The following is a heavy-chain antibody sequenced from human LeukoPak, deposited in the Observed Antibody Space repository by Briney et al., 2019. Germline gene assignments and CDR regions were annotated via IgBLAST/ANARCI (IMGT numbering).Heavy chain of an antibody. CDR2: IYSGGST. V-gene: IGHV3-53*01. CDR1: GFTVSSNY. CDR3: ARGSGTHYYFDY. D-gene: IGHD6-13*01. Sequence: GGSLRLSCAASGFTVSSNYMSWVRQAPGKGLEWVSVIYSGGSTYYSDSVKGRFTISRDNSKNTPYLQMNSLRVEDTAVYSCARGSGTHYYFDYWGQGTLVTVSS. J-gene: IGHJ4*02.